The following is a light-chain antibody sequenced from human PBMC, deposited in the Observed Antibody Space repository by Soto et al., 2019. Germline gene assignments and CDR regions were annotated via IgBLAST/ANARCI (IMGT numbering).Light chain of an antibody. Sequence: DIQMTQSPSSLSASVGDRVTVTCQASQDISNDLNWYKQKPGKAPKLLIYDASNLETGVPSRVSGSGSGTAFTCTISSLQPEDLEADYCQQYDYLPYTFGQGTKLYIK. J-gene: IGKJ2*01. CDR1: QDISND. CDR3: QQYDYLPYT. CDR2: DAS. V-gene: IGKV1-33*01.